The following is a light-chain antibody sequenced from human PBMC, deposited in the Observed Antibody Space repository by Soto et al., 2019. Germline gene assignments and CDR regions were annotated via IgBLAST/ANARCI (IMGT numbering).Light chain of an antibody. V-gene: IGLV2-14*01. CDR2: EVN. CDR1: TSNVGGYNF. CDR3: SSWTSSTTQV. Sequence: QSALTQPASVSGSPGHPITIPSTGTTSNVGGYNFFSWYQQHPGKAPKLMIYEVNNRPSGVSNRFSGSKSGNTASLTISGLQAEDEADYYCSSWTSSTTQVLGGGTKLTVL. J-gene: IGLJ3*02.